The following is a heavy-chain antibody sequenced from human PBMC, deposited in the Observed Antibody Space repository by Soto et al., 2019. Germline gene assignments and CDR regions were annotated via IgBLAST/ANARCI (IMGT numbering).Heavy chain of an antibody. J-gene: IGHJ4*02. CDR3: AGRYGGNFDY. Sequence: SETLSLTCAVSGGPISSGGYSWSWIRQPPGKGLEWIGSIYYSGTTYYNPSLKSRVTISVDTSKNQFSLKLSSVTAADTAVYYCAGRYGGNFDYWGQGTLVTVSS. CDR1: GGPISSGGYS. D-gene: IGHD1-26*01. V-gene: IGHV4-30-2*03. CDR2: IYYSGTT.